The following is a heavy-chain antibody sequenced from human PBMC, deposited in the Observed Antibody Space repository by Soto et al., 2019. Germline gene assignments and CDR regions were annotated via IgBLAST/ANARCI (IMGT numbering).Heavy chain of an antibody. V-gene: IGHV1-3*01. D-gene: IGHD1-1*01. CDR2: IHPGNGNT. CDR3: ARDLDAYNSTGY. J-gene: IGHJ4*02. Sequence: ASVKVSCKASGYIFTSLARQWVRQAPGQRLEWMGWIHPGNGNTKYSQSFQGRVTITRDTSASTAYMELSSLRSEDTAVYFCARDLDAYNSTGYWGQGTPVTV. CDR1: GYIFTSLA.